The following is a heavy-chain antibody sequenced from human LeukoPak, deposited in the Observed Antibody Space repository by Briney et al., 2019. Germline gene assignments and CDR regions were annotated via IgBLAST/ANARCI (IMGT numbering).Heavy chain of an antibody. CDR2: IWFDGSNK. CDR1: GFTFSSYG. Sequence: QAGGSLRLSCAASGFTFSSYGMHWVRQAPGKGLEWVAVIWFDGSNKYYADSVKGRFTISRDNSKNTLYLQMNSLRAEDTAVYYCAKDREDSSTWHYFDYWGQGTLVTVSS. D-gene: IGHD6-13*01. J-gene: IGHJ4*02. V-gene: IGHV3-33*06. CDR3: AKDREDSSTWHYFDY.